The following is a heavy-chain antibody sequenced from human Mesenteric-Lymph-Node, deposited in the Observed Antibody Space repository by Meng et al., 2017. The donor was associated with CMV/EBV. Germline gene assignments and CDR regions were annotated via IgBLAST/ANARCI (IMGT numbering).Heavy chain of an antibody. D-gene: IGHD2-2*01. CDR3: ARVGFSYQLPSDHAFDI. V-gene: IGHV3-11*06. CDR2: ISSSSSYI. CDR1: GFTFSDYY. J-gene: IGHJ3*02. Sequence: GESLKISCAGSGFTFSDYYMSWIRQAPGKGLEWVSSISSSSSYIYYADSVKGRFTISRDNAKNSLYLQMNSLRAEDTAVYYCARVGFSYQLPSDHAFDIWGQGTMVTVSS.